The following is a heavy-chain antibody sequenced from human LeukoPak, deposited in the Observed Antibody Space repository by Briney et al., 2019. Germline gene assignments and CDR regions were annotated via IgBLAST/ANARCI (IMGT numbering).Heavy chain of an antibody. CDR1: GGSISSGDYY. D-gene: IGHD3-10*01. J-gene: IGHJ4*02. V-gene: IGHV4-61*08. CDR2: IYYSGST. Sequence: SETLSLTCTVSGGSISSGDYYWSWIRQPPGKGLEWIGYIYYSGSTNYNPSLKSRVTISVDTSKNQFSLKLSSVTAADTAVYYCARDRWFGEFAFDYWGQGTLVTVSS. CDR3: ARDRWFGEFAFDY.